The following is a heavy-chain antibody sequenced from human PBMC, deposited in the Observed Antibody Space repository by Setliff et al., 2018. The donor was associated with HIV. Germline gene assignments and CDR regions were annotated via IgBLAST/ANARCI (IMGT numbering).Heavy chain of an antibody. CDR1: AYSINSGYY. D-gene: IGHD2-21*02. CDR3: ARHDGTYCGGDCYLLGYFDL. J-gene: IGHJ2*01. V-gene: IGHV4-38-2*01. Sequence: SETLSLTCAVSAYSINSGYYWGWVRQPPGKGLEWIGSIYHSGSIYYNPSLKSRVTISVDTSKNQFSLKLSSVTAADTAVYYCARHDGTYCGGDCYLLGYFDLWGRGTLVTVSS. CDR2: IYHSGSI.